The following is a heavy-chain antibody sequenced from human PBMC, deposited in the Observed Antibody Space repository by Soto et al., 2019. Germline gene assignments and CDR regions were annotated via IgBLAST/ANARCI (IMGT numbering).Heavy chain of an antibody. CDR2: ITWNSGTI. D-gene: IGHD2-21*01. CDR3: AKDHCGSAIYGIDV. Sequence: EVPLVESGGGLVQPGRSLRLSCAASGFTFDDYAMHWVRQTPGKGLEWVSGITWNSGTIGYADFVKGRFTISRDNGKNSLYLQMNSLRPEDTALYYCAKDHCGSAIYGIDVWGQGTTVTVSS. V-gene: IGHV3-9*01. CDR1: GFTFDDYA. J-gene: IGHJ6*02.